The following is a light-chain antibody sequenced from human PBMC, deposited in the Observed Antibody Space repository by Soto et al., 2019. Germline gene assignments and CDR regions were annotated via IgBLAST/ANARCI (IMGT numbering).Light chain of an antibody. V-gene: IGLV2-14*01. CDR3: SSYTISSTLGV. Sequence: QSVLTQPASVSGSPGQSITISCTGSISDVGGYNYVSWYQQHPGKAPKLMIYDVNNRPSGVYNRFSAYKSGNTASLTISGLQAEDEADYYCSSYTISSTLGVFGGGTKLTVL. CDR2: DVN. J-gene: IGLJ2*01. CDR1: ISDVGGYNY.